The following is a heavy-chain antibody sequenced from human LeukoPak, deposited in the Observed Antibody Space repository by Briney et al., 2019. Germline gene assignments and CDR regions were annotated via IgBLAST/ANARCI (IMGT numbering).Heavy chain of an antibody. D-gene: IGHD4-11*01. CDR1: GFPLSSYA. CDR2: ISGSNNST. J-gene: IGHJ5*02. CDR3: AKATVASSSSNWFDP. Sequence: GGSLRLSCAASGFPLSSYAMSWVRQAPGKGLEWVSGISGSNNSTYYADSVKGRFTISRDSSKNTLYLLMNSLRAEDTAVYYCAKATVASSSSNWFDPWGQGTLVTVSS. V-gene: IGHV3-23*01.